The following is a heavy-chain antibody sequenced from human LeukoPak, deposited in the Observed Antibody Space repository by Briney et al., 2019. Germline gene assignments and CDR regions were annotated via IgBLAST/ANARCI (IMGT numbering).Heavy chain of an antibody. CDR3: ARDPERYYYYYYMDV. D-gene: IGHD1-14*01. V-gene: IGHV3-30*19. J-gene: IGHJ6*03. CDR2: ISYDGSNK. Sequence: PGGSLRLSCAASGFTFSSCGMHWVRQAPGKGLEWVAVISYDGSNKYYADSVKGRFTISRDNSKNTLYLQMNSLRAEDTAVYYCARDPERYYYYYYMDVWGKGTTVTVSS. CDR1: GFTFSSCG.